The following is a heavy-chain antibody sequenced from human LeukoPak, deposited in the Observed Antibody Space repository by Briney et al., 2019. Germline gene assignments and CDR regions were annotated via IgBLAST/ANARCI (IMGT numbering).Heavy chain of an antibody. Sequence: GGSLRLSCAASKFTFSSYWMSWVRQAPGKGLEWVAYMNQLGNEENYLDSVKGRFTISRDNAKNTLYLQMTSLRAEDTAVYYCARGTYYYEFWGQGTLVTVSS. CDR1: KFTFSSYW. CDR2: MNQLGNEE. CDR3: ARGTYYYEF. J-gene: IGHJ4*02. D-gene: IGHD3-16*01. V-gene: IGHV3-7*04.